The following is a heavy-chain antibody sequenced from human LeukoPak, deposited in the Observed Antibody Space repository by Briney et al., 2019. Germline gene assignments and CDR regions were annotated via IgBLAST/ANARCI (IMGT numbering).Heavy chain of an antibody. D-gene: IGHD6-13*01. CDR3: ARVSTEYSSSWYGWWFDP. V-gene: IGHV1-69*05. Sequence: SVKVSCKASGGTFSSYAISWVRQAPGQGLEWMGWIIPIFGTANYAQKFQGRVTITTDESTSTAYMELSSLRSEDTAVYYCARVSTEYSSSWYGWWFDPWGQGTLVTVSS. CDR2: IIPIFGTA. J-gene: IGHJ5*02. CDR1: GGTFSSYA.